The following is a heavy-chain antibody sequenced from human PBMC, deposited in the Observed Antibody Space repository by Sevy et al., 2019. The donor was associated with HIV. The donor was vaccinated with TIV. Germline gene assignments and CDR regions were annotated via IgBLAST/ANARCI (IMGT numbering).Heavy chain of an antibody. CDR3: ARDPNYYGSGSYYNVRPYYYYGMDV. V-gene: IGHV3-23*01. CDR1: GFTLRSYA. Sequence: GGSLRLSCAVSGFTLRSYAMSWVRQAPGKGLEWVSSISGPGALTYYAESVKGRFTISRDNAKNSLYLQMNSLRAEDTAVYYCARDPNYYGSGSYYNVRPYYYYGMDVWGQGTTVTVSS. D-gene: IGHD3-10*01. J-gene: IGHJ6*02. CDR2: ISGPGALT.